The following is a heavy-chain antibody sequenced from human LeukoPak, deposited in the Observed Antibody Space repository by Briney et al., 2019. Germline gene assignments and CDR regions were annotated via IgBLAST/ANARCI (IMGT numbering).Heavy chain of an antibody. Sequence: KSSETLSLTCAVYGGSFSGYYWSWIRQPPGKGLEWIGEINHSGSTNYNPSLKSRVTISVDTSKNQFSLKLSSVTAADTAVYYCASSPYCSGGSCFNYWGQGTLVTVSS. V-gene: IGHV4-34*01. CDR3: ASSPYCSGGSCFNY. D-gene: IGHD2-15*01. CDR1: GGSFSGYY. CDR2: INHSGST. J-gene: IGHJ4*02.